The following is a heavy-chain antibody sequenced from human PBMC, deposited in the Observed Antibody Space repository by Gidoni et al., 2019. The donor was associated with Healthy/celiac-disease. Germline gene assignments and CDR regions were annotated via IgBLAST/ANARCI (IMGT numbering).Heavy chain of an antibody. CDR1: GFNFSSYA. CDR2: ISGSGGST. CDR3: AKVGGSSSWYRRGYYYYGMDV. Sequence: EVQLLESGGGLVQPGGSLRLSCAASGFNFSSYAMSWVRQAPGKGLGWVSAISGSGGSTYYADSVKGRFTISRDNSKNTLYLQMNSLRAEDTAVYYCAKVGGSSSWYRRGYYYYGMDVWGQGTTVTVSS. V-gene: IGHV3-23*01. J-gene: IGHJ6*02. D-gene: IGHD6-13*01.